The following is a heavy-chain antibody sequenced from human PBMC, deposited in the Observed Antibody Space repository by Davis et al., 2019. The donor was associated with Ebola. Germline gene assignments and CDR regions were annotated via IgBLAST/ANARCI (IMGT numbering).Heavy chain of an antibody. CDR2: IKQDGSEK. CDR1: GFTFSSYW. CDR3: ARGKNPKYFDY. J-gene: IGHJ4*02. V-gene: IGHV3-7*01. D-gene: IGHD1-14*01. Sequence: GGSLRLSCAASGFTFSSYWMSWVRQAPGKGLEWVANIKQDGSEKYYVDSVKGRFTISRDNAKNSLYLQMNSLRDEDTAVYYCARGKNPKYFDYWGQGTLVTVSS.